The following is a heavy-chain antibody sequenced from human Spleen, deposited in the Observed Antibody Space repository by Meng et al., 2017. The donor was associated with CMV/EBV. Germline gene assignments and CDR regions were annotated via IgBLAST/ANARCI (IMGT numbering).Heavy chain of an antibody. CDR1: GGSISRSNW. V-gene: IGHV4-4*02. D-gene: IGHD4-11*01. CDR2: IYHSGST. CDR3: ARDLGVTTAATGQNY. Sequence: GGSISRSNWWSWVRQPPGKGLEWIGEIYHSGSTNYNPSLKSRVTISVDKSKNQFSLKLSSVTAADTAVYYCARDLGVTTAATGQNYWGQGTLVTVSS. J-gene: IGHJ4*02.